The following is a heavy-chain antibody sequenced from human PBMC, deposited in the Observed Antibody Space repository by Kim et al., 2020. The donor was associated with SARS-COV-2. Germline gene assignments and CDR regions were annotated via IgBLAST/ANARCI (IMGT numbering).Heavy chain of an antibody. V-gene: IGHV4-59*01. CDR3: ARRTRLAYCGGDCYFDWFDP. D-gene: IGHD2-21*02. CDR2: IYYSGST. Sequence: SETLSLTCTVSGGSISSYYWSWIRQPPGKGLEWIGYIYYSGSTNYNPSLKSRVTISVDTSKNQFSLKLSSVTAADTAVYYCARRTRLAYCGGDCYFDWFDPWGQGTLVTVSS. CDR1: GGSISSYY. J-gene: IGHJ5*02.